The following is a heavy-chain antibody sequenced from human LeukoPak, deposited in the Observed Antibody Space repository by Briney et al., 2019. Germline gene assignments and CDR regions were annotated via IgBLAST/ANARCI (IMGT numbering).Heavy chain of an antibody. D-gene: IGHD3-10*01. V-gene: IGHV3-30*02. CDR2: IRSDGNNK. CDR3: AEDRYGSGSDTP. Sequence: GGSLRLSCAASAFTFSRYGMHWVRQAPGKGLEWVALIRSDGNNKYYADSVKGRFTISRDNSKNTLSLQMNSLRTEDTAVYYCAEDRYGSGSDTPWGQGTLVTVSS. J-gene: IGHJ5*02. CDR1: AFTFSRYG.